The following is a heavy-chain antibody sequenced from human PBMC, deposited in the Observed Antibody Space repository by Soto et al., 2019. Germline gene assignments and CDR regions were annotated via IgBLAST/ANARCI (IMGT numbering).Heavy chain of an antibody. CDR2: IYYSGST. CDR3: ARVSIVVVPAATGAFDI. Sequence: SETLSLTCTVSGGSISSYYWSWIRQPPGKGLEWIGYIYYSGSTNYNPSLKSRVTISVDTSKNQFSLKLSSVTAADTAVYYCARVSIVVVPAATGAFDIWGQGTMVTVSS. CDR1: GGSISSYY. V-gene: IGHV4-59*01. D-gene: IGHD2-2*01. J-gene: IGHJ3*02.